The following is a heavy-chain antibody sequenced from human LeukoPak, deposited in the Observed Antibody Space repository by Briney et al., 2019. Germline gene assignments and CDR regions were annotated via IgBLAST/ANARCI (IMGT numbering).Heavy chain of an antibody. D-gene: IGHD5-12*01. V-gene: IGHV3-23*01. CDR2: ISGSGGST. Sequence: GGTLRLSCAASGFTFSSYAMSWVRQAPGKGLEWVSGISGSGGSTLYADSVKGRFTISRDNSKKTVYLQMNSLRAEDTAVYYCAKDRVAHFFYWYFDLWGRGTLVTVSS. J-gene: IGHJ2*01. CDR1: GFTFSSYA. CDR3: AKDRVAHFFYWYFDL.